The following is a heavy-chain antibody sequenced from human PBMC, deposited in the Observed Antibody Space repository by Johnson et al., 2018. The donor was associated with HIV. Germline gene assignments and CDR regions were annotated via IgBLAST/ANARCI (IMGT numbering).Heavy chain of an antibody. Sequence: EVQLVESGGGLVQPGGSLRLSCAASGFTFSSYAMSWVRQAPGKGLEWVSAISGSGGSTYYADSVKGRFTISRDNAKNSLYLQMNSLRAEATAVYYCVCLRVSLSAFDIWGQGTMVTVSS. CDR1: GFTFSSYA. D-gene: IGHD2-21*01. J-gene: IGHJ3*02. CDR3: VCLRVSLSAFDI. CDR2: ISGSGGST. V-gene: IGHV3-23*04.